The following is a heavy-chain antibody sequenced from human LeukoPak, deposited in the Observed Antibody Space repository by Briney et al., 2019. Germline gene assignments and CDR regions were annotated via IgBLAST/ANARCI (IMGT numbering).Heavy chain of an antibody. D-gene: IGHD3-10*01. CDR2: IYPDDSDT. CDR3: ARGAYGSGSYYNYYGMDV. V-gene: IGHV5-51*01. Sequence: GESLKISCKGSGYSFGDRWIGWVRQMPGKGLEWMGIIYPDDSDTIYSPSFEGQITISADKSISTAYLQWSSLKASDTAMYYCARGAYGSGSYYNYYGMDVWGQGTTVTVSS. J-gene: IGHJ6*02. CDR1: GYSFGDRW.